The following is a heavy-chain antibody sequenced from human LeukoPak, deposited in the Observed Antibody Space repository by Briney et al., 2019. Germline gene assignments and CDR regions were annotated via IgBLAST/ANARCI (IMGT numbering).Heavy chain of an antibody. Sequence: PGGSLRLTCAASGFTFSSYEMNWVRQAPGKGLEWVSYISGSDTTIYYADSVKGRFTISRDNAKNSLYLQMNSLRAEDTAVYYCARSYGNYAGCLDYWGQGTLDIVSS. J-gene: IGHJ4*02. D-gene: IGHD4-11*01. CDR2: ISGSDTTI. CDR3: ARSYGNYAGCLDY. V-gene: IGHV3-48*03. CDR1: GFTFSSYE.